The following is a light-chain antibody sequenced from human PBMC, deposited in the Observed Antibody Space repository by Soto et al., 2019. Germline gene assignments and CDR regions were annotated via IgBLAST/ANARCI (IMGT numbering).Light chain of an antibody. CDR3: QQSYSTLT. Sequence: DFQMTQSPSTLSASVGDRVTITCRASQSISSWLAWYQQKPGKAPKLLIYAASSLQSGVPSRFSGSGSGADLTLTISSLQPEDFATYYCQQSYSTLTFGGGTKVDI. V-gene: IGKV1-39*01. J-gene: IGKJ4*01. CDR1: QSISSW. CDR2: AAS.